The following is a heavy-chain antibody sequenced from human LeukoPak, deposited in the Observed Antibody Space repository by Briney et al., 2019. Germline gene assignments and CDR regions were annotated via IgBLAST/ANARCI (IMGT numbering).Heavy chain of an antibody. CDR1: GFTFSSHW. J-gene: IGHJ4*02. V-gene: IGHV3-48*01. CDR2: ISDSSDTI. D-gene: IGHD5-18*01. CDR3: ARGVRYSHGTFYY. Sequence: GGSLRLSCAASGFTFSSHWMHWVRQTPGKGLEWVSYISDSSDTIKYADSVKGRFTISIDNAKNSLYLLMNSLRAEDTAVYYCARGVRYSHGTFYYLGQGTLVTGSS.